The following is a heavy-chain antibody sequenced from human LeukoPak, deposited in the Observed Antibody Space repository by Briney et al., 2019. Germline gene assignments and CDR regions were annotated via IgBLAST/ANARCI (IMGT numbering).Heavy chain of an antibody. CDR1: GFTFNNYA. V-gene: IGHV3-23*01. J-gene: IGHJ4*02. CDR2: INGGSGNS. Sequence: GGSLRLSCAASGFTFNNYAMTWVRQAPGKGLEWVSVINGGSGNSYYADSVKGRFTVSRDNSKNTLYLQMNSLRDEGTAVYYCAKGQGYNYGDSIDYWGQGTLVTVSS. D-gene: IGHD5-18*01. CDR3: AKGQGYNYGDSIDY.